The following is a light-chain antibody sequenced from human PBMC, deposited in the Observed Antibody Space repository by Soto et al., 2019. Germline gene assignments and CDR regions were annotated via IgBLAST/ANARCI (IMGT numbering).Light chain of an antibody. CDR1: ERLSSVY. V-gene: IGKV3-20*01. Sequence: EIVLTQSPGTLSLSPGESATLSCRASERLSSVYLAWYQQRPGQPPRPLIYGASNRATGIPDRFSGSGSGTDFTLIINRLEPEDVAIYYCQQYGGSPRITFGQGTRLEIK. J-gene: IGKJ5*01. CDR2: GAS. CDR3: QQYGGSPRIT.